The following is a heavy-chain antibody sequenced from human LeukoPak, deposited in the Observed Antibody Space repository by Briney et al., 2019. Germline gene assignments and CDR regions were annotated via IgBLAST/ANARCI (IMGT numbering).Heavy chain of an antibody. Sequence: SVKVSCKTSGFTFSTSAVQWVRQARGQRLEWIGWIIVGSGATNYAQSLQGRFTITRDMSTNTAYMELSSLGSEDSAVYYCAAELYGVYTDCCTFHRWGQGTMVTVSS. J-gene: IGHJ3*01. CDR1: GFTFSTSA. V-gene: IGHV1-58*01. CDR2: IIVGSGAT. D-gene: IGHD4-17*01. CDR3: AAELYGVYTDCCTFHR.